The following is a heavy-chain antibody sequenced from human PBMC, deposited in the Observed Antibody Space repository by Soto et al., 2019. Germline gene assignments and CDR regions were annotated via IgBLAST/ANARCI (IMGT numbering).Heavy chain of an antibody. J-gene: IGHJ6*04. CDR2: IIPIFGTA. Sequence: QVQLVQSGAEVKKPGSSVKVSCKASGGTFSSYAISWVRQAPGQGLEWMGGIIPIFGTANYAQKFQGRVTITADESTSTASMELSSLRSEDTAVYYCARGRYSSGWYKYGMDVWGKGTTVTVSS. CDR1: GGTFSSYA. CDR3: ARGRYSSGWYKYGMDV. D-gene: IGHD6-19*01. V-gene: IGHV1-69*01.